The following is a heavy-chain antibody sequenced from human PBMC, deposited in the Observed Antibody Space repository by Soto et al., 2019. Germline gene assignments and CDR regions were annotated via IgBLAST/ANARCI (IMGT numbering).Heavy chain of an antibody. J-gene: IGHJ6*02. CDR3: VRGSGKYYYAMDV. CDR1: GGSISSSSYY. Sequence: SETLSLTCTVSGGSISSSSYYWGWIRQPPGKGLEWIGSIYYSGSTYYNPSLKSRVTISVDTSKNQFSLKLSSVTAADTAVYYGVRGSGKYYYAMDVWGQGTTVTVSS. CDR2: IYYSGST. V-gene: IGHV4-39*01. D-gene: IGHD3-10*01.